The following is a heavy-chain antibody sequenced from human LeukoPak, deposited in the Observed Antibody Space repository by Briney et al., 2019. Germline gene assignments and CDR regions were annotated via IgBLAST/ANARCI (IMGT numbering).Heavy chain of an antibody. CDR1: GFTFSSYW. D-gene: IGHD3-10*01. CDR3: ARDYYVSGSYRVYYYYYGMDV. CDR2: INSDGSST. J-gene: IGHJ6*02. Sequence: GGSLRLSCAASGFTFSSYWMHWVRQAPGKGLVWVSRINSDGSSTSYADSVKGRFTISRDNAKNTLYLQMNSLRAEDTAVYYCARDYYVSGSYRVYYYYYGMDVWGQGTTVTVSS. V-gene: IGHV3-74*01.